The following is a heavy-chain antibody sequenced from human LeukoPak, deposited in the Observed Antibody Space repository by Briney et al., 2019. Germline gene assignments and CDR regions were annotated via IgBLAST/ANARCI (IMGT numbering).Heavy chain of an antibody. V-gene: IGHV1-2*06. CDR3: TRAEDSSSWWYFDL. Sequence: GASVKVSCKASGYPSTDYFVHWVRQAPGQGLEWMGRINIHSGGTNYAPKFQGRVTMTRDTSSSTAFMELSRLRFDDTAVYYCTRAEDSSSWWYFDLWGRGSLVTVSS. CDR2: INIHSGGT. D-gene: IGHD6-13*01. CDR1: GYPSTDYF. J-gene: IGHJ2*01.